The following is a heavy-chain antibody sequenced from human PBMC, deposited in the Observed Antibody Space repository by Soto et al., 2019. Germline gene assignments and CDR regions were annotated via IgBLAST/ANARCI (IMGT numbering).Heavy chain of an antibody. CDR3: ARRDRSGFSYWLDT. J-gene: IGHJ5*02. CDR1: GGSISSGGYY. CDR2: IYFSGTT. V-gene: IGHV4-31*03. D-gene: IGHD3-22*01. Sequence: SETLSLTCTVSGGSISSGGYYWSWIRQHPGKGLEWIGTIYFSGTTYYNPSLKSRVTISVDTSKSQFSLKLSSVTAADTAVYYCARRDRSGFSYWLDTWGQGTLVTAPQ.